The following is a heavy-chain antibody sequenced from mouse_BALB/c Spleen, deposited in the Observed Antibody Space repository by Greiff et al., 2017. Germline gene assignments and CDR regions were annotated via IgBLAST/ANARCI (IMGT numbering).Heavy chain of an antibody. Sequence: QVQLKESGPGLVQPSQSLSITCTVSGFSLTSYGVHWVRQSPGKGLEWLGVIWSGGSTDYNAAFISRLSISKDNSKSQVFFKMNSLQANDTAIYYCARIPHITTVVDAMDYWGQGTSVTVSS. CDR1: GFSLTSYG. CDR3: ARIPHITTVVDAMDY. J-gene: IGHJ4*01. D-gene: IGHD1-1*01. CDR2: IWSGGST. V-gene: IGHV2-2*02.